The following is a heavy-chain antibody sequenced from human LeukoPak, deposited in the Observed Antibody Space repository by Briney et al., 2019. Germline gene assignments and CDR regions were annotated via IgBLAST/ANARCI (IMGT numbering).Heavy chain of an antibody. CDR1: GFTFSDSY. CDR2: IDKSGGTT. CDR3: ARVGYDFWSGYYDPYYFDY. Sequence: PGGSLRLSCAASGFTFSDSYMTWIRQAPGKGLEWVAFIDKSGGTTYYADSVKGRFTISRDNAKSSLYLEMNSLRAEDTAVYYCARVGYDFWSGYYDPYYFDYWGQGTLVTVSS. J-gene: IGHJ4*02. D-gene: IGHD3-3*01. V-gene: IGHV3-11*01.